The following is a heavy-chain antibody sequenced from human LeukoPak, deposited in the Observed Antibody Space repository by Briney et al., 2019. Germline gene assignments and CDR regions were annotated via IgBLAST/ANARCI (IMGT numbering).Heavy chain of an antibody. CDR1: GYTFTGYY. V-gene: IGHV1-2*02. D-gene: IGHD6-19*01. Sequence: ASVKVSCKASGYTFTGYYMHWVRQAPGQGLEWMGWINPNSGGTNYAQKFQGRVTMTRDTSISTAYMELSRLGSDDTAVYYCARVGIAVAGTLGYWGQGTLVTVSS. CDR3: ARVGIAVAGTLGY. J-gene: IGHJ4*02. CDR2: INPNSGGT.